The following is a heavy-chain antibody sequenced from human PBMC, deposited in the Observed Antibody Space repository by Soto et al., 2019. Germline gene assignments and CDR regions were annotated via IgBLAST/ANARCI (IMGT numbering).Heavy chain of an antibody. V-gene: IGHV3-30*03. CDR2: ISYDGTNK. CDR1: GFTFSSYG. Sequence: PGGSLRLSCAASGFTFSSYGMHWVRQAPGKGLEWVAVISYDGTNKYYADSVKGRFTISRDNSKNTLYLQMNSLRAEDTAVYYCATPPGMTYYYDTSSFLDYWGQGTLVTVSS. J-gene: IGHJ4*02. CDR3: ATPPGMTYYYDTSSFLDY. D-gene: IGHD3-22*01.